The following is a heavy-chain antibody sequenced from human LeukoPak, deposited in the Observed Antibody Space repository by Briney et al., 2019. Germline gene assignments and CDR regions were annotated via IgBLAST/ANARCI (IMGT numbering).Heavy chain of an antibody. CDR2: IRFDGSNK. CDR1: GFSFSSYG. D-gene: IGHD3-3*02. V-gene: IGHV3-30*02. CDR3: AKGEGFSAPGDY. Sequence: GGSLRLSCAASGFSFSSYGMLWVRQAPGKGLEWVTFIRFDGSNKYYADSVRGRFTISRDNSKNMLYLQMNSLRAEDTAVYYCAKGEGFSAPGDYWGQGTLVTVSS. J-gene: IGHJ4*02.